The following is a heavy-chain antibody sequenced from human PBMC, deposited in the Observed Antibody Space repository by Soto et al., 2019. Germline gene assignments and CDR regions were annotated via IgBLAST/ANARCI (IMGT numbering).Heavy chain of an antibody. Sequence: PGGSLRLSCAASGFTFSSYAMSWVRQAPGKGLEWVSAISGSGGSTYYADSVKGRFTISRDNSKNTLYLQMNSLRAEDTAVYYCAKSRGPDIVVVPAARPYYYYGMDVWGHGTTVTVSS. CDR2: ISGSGGST. J-gene: IGHJ6*02. CDR1: GFTFSSYA. V-gene: IGHV3-23*01. D-gene: IGHD2-2*01. CDR3: AKSRGPDIVVVPAARPYYYYGMDV.